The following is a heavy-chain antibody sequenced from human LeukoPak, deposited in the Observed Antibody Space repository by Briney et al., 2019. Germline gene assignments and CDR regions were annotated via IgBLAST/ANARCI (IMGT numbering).Heavy chain of an antibody. CDR2: ISHDGSQT. CDR1: GFTFSSYA. V-gene: IGHV3-30*04. Sequence: GGSLRLSCAASGFTFSSYAMHWVRQAPGRGLEWITTISHDGSQTYYADSVKGRFIISRDNSKNTLSLQMNSLRVEDTGMYYCTTIHYWGQGTLITVSS. CDR3: TTIHY. J-gene: IGHJ4*02.